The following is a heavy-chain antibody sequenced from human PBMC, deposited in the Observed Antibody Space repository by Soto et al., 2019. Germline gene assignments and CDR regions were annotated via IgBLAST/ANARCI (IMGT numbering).Heavy chain of an antibody. V-gene: IGHV5-51*01. CDR2: IYPGDSDT. CDR1: GYSFTSYW. J-gene: IGHJ6*02. CDR3: ARLVKDYDFWSGPRGAFYYYYGMDV. D-gene: IGHD3-3*01. Sequence: PXDSLTISRKGSGYSFTSYWIGLVRQMPGKGLEWMGIIYPGDSDTRYSPSFQGQVTISADKSISTAYLQWSSLKASDTAMYYCARLVKDYDFWSGPRGAFYYYYGMDVWGQGTTVTVSS.